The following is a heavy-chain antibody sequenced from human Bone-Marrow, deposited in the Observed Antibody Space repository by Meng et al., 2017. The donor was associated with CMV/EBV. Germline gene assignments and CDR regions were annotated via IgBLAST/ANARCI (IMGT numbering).Heavy chain of an antibody. D-gene: IGHD1-26*01. J-gene: IGHJ4*02. CDR3: ARDYSGSALDY. CDR1: GGSFSGYY. V-gene: IGHV4-34*01. Sequence: SETLSLTCGVYGGSFSGYYWSWIRQPPGKGLEWIGEINHSVSANYNPPPKSRVTISVDTSKNQFSLRLISVTAADTAVYYCARDYSGSALDYWGQGTLVTVSS. CDR2: INHSVSA.